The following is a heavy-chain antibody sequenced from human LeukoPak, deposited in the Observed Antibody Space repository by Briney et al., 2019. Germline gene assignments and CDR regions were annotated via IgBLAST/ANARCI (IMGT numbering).Heavy chain of an antibody. CDR3: ARSYGWLPGGM. V-gene: IGHV3-11*03. CDR2: ISSTSSYT. Sequence: GGSLRLSCAASGFTFSDYYMSWVRQAPGKGLEWVSYISSTSSYTNYADSVKGRFTISRDNAKNSLHLQMNSLRAEDTAVYYCARSYGWLPGGMWGQGTLVTVSS. D-gene: IGHD5-12*01. J-gene: IGHJ4*02. CDR1: GFTFSDYY.